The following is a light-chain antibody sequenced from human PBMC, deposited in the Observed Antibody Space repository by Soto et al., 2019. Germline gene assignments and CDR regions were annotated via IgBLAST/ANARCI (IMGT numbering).Light chain of an antibody. CDR1: QSVSNSY. CDR2: DAS. J-gene: IGKJ1*01. CDR3: QQRSNWPKT. V-gene: IGKV3-11*01. Sequence: EIVLTQSPGTLSLSPGERATLSCRASQSVSNSYLAWYQQKPGQAPRLLIYDASNRATGIPARFSGSGSGTDFTLTISSLEPEDFAVYYCQQRSNWPKTFGQGTKVDTK.